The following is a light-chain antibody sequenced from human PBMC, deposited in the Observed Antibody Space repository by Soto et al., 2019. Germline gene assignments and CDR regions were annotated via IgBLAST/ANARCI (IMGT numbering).Light chain of an antibody. J-gene: IGLJ2*01. CDR1: SSNIGSNT. CDR3: SAWDDSLKGPV. Sequence: QSVLTQPPSASGTPGQRVTSSCSGSSSNIGSNTVNWYQQLPGTAPKLLIYSNAQRPSGVPDRFSGSQSGTSASLAISGLQSEDEADYYCSAWDDSLKGPVFGGGTKLTVL. V-gene: IGLV1-44*01. CDR2: SNA.